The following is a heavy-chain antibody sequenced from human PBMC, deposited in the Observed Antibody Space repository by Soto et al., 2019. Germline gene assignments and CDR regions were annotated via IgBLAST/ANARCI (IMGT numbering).Heavy chain of an antibody. Sequence: QVQLQESGPGLVKPSQTLSLTCTVSGGSISSGDYYWSWIRQPPGKGLEWIGYIYYSGSTYYNPSPKSRFTTSVDTSNNQFALKLSSVTAAFTAVYYCSKGDYESWSGYYHPLLMYVWGQGNTVTVSS. CDR1: GGSISSGDYY. V-gene: IGHV4-30-4*01. CDR2: IYYSGST. J-gene: IGHJ6*02. CDR3: SKGDYESWSGYYHPLLMYV. D-gene: IGHD3-3*01.